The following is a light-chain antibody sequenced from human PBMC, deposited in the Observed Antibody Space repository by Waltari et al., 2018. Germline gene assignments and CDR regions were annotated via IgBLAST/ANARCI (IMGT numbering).Light chain of an antibody. CDR1: NIGSQS. J-gene: IGLJ1*01. CDR2: DAS. Sequence: SYVLTQPPSVSVAPGQTARITCGGNNIGSQSVHWYQQKSGQAPVMVFYDASDRRSGYPERFWGSKSGTTGTMNIRGVEAGDEADYYCQVCDTNSDHLYVLGSGTKVTVL. CDR3: QVCDTNSDHLYV. V-gene: IGLV3-21*02.